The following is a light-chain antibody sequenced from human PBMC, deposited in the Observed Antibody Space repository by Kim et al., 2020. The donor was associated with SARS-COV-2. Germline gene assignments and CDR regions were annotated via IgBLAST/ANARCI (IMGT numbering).Light chain of an antibody. CDR2: GAT. V-gene: IGKV1-39*01. CDR1: QDISNY. CDR3: QQSYTTPWT. Sequence: DIQVTQSPSSLSASVGDRVTITCRTSQDISNYFNWYLHRPGKAPKLLVYGATTLQSGVPSRFSGSGSGTDFSLTLSSLQPEDSATYYCQQSYTTPWTFGQGTKVDIK. J-gene: IGKJ2*02.